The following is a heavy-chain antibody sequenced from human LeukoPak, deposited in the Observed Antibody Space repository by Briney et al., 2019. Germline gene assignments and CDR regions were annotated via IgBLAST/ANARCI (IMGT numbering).Heavy chain of an antibody. CDR2: IYHSGST. CDR1: GGSISSSNW. CDR3: ARDSGYSSSWYISHDAFDI. Sequence: SGTLSLICAVSGGSISSSNWWSWVRQPPGKGLEWIGEIYHSGSTNYNPSLKSRVTISVDKSKNQFSLKLSSVTAADTAVYYCARDSGYSSSWYISHDAFDIWGQGTMVTVSS. J-gene: IGHJ3*02. D-gene: IGHD6-13*01. V-gene: IGHV4-4*02.